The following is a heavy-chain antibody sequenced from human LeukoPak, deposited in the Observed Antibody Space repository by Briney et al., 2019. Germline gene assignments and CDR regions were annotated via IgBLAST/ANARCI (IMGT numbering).Heavy chain of an antibody. CDR3: ASAGLTYGSGSYFVY. CDR1: GFTFDDYD. D-gene: IGHD3-10*01. Sequence: PGGSLRLSCAASGFTFDDYDMTWVRQGPGKGLEWVSGINWNGGSTGYADSVKGRFTISRDNAKNSLYLQMNSLRAEDTALYYCASAGLTYGSGSYFVYWGQGTLVTVSS. J-gene: IGHJ4*02. CDR2: INWNGGST. V-gene: IGHV3-20*04.